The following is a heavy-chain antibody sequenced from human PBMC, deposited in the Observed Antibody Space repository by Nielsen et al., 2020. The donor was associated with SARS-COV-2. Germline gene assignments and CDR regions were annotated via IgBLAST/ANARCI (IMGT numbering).Heavy chain of an antibody. D-gene: IGHD1-26*01. CDR1: GITLGSHW. CDR3: AREGRIVQANYDAFDI. Sequence: GESLKISCVASGITLGSHWMHWVRQVPGKGLVWVSDINADGSATHYSDAVKGRFIVSRDNAKNTVHLEMNSLRPEDTAIYYCAREGRIVQANYDAFDIWGQGTVVTVSS. CDR2: INADGSAT. V-gene: IGHV3-74*01. J-gene: IGHJ3*02.